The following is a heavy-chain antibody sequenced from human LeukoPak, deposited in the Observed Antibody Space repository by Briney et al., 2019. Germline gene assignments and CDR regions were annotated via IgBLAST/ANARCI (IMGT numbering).Heavy chain of an antibody. J-gene: IGHJ4*02. Sequence: SETLSLTCTVSGGSISSSSYYWGWIRQPPGKGLEWIGSIYYSGSTYYNPSLKSRVTISVDTSKNQFSLKLSSVTAADTAVYYCARTVPGDGYIDYWGQGTLVTVSS. D-gene: IGHD7-27*01. V-gene: IGHV4-39*01. CDR1: GGSISSSSYY. CDR3: ARTVPGDGYIDY. CDR2: IYYSGST.